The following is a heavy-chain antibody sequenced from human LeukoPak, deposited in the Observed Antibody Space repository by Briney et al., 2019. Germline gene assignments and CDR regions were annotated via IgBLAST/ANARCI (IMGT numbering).Heavy chain of an antibody. CDR1: GGSISSSSCY. V-gene: IGHV4-39*01. J-gene: IGHJ4*02. CDR2: IYYSGST. CDR3: ARHLTYYYDGSTYSSPYNFDS. D-gene: IGHD3-22*01. Sequence: PSETLSLTCTVSGGSISSSSCYWGWIRQPPGKGLEWIGSIYYSGSTYNNPSLKSRVTISVDTSKNQFSLRLSSVTAADTAVYYCARHLTYYYDGSTYSSPYNFDSWGQGTLVTVSS.